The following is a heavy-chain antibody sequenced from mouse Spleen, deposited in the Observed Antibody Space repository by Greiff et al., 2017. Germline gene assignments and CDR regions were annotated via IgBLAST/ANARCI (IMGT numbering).Heavy chain of an antibody. CDR2: IYPGSGNT. D-gene: IGHD2-5*01. Sequence: VKLMESGAELVRPGASVKLSCKASGYTFTDYYINWVKQRPGQGLEWIARIYPGSGNTYYNEKFKGKATLTAEKSSSTAYMQLSSLTSEDSAVYFCARSRGRYSNPFAYWGQGTLVTVSA. CDR3: ARSRGRYSNPFAY. V-gene: IGHV1-76*01. CDR1: GYTFTDYY. J-gene: IGHJ3*01.